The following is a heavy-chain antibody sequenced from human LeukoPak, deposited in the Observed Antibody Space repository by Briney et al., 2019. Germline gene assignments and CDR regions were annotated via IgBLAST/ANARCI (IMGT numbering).Heavy chain of an antibody. CDR1: GGTFSSYA. CDR3: ARDRIRITILGAQRYYMVG. D-gene: IGHD3-3*01. CDR2: IIPIFGTA. V-gene: IGHV1-69*05. J-gene: IGHJ6*03. Sequence: SVKVSCKASGGTFSSYAISWVRQAPGQGLEWIGGIIPIFGTANYAQKFQGRVTITTDESTSTAYMELSSLRSEDTAVYYCARDRIRITILGAQRYYMVGWGKGTTVTVSS.